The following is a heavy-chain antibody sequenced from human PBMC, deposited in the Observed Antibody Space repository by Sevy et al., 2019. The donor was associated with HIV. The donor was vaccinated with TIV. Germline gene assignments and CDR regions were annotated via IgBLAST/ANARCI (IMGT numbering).Heavy chain of an antibody. CDR3: ARCTNYDFWGGPHDAFDI. D-gene: IGHD3-3*01. V-gene: IGHV1-18*01. CDR1: GYTFSSYG. CDR2: ISAYNGNK. Sequence: ASVKVSCKASGYTFSSYGVSWVRQAPGQGLEWMGWISAYNGNKNYAQNLQGRVTMTTDTSTSTAYMELSSLRSDDTAVYYCARCTNYDFWGGPHDAFDIWGQGTMVTVSS. J-gene: IGHJ3*02.